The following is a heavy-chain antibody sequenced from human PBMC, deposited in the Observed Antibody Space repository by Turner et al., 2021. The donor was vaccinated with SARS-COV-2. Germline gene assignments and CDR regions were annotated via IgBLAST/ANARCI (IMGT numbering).Heavy chain of an antibody. J-gene: IGHJ4*02. D-gene: IGHD3-10*01. V-gene: IGHV3-30*18. CDR1: GFTFSSYG. CDR2: ISYDGSNK. CDR3: AKQISYYGSGSLYYFDY. Sequence: QVQLVESGGGVVQPGRSLRLSWPASGFTFSSYGMHGVSQAPGKGLEWVAVISYDGSNKHYADSVKGRFTISRDNSENTLYLQMNSLRVEDTAVYYCAKQISYYGSGSLYYFDYWGQGTLVTVSS.